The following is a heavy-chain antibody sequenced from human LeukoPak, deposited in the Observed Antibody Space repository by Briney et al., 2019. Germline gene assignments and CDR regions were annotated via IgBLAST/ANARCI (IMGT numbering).Heavy chain of an antibody. D-gene: IGHD1-26*01. Sequence: GESLKISFKTSGXSFTSYCIGWVRQMPGKGLEWMGIISPGDSDTRYSPSFQGQVTISADKSISTAYLQWSSLKASDTAMYYCARLSAHFDYWGQGTPVTVSS. CDR3: ARLSAHFDY. J-gene: IGHJ4*02. CDR1: GXSFTSYC. V-gene: IGHV5-51*01. CDR2: ISPGDSDT.